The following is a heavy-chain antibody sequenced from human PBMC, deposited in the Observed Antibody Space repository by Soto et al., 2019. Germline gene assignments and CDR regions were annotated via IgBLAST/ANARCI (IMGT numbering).Heavy chain of an antibody. V-gene: IGHV1-18*01. Sequence: ASVKVSCKASGYTFTSYGISWVRQAPGQGLEWMGWISAYNGNTNYAQKLQGRVTMTTDTSTSTAYMELRSLRSDDTAVYYCASGTSRIYYYYVMDVWGQGTTVTVSS. CDR2: ISAYNGNT. CDR3: ASGTSRIYYYYVMDV. CDR1: GYTFTSYG. D-gene: IGHD2-2*01. J-gene: IGHJ6*02.